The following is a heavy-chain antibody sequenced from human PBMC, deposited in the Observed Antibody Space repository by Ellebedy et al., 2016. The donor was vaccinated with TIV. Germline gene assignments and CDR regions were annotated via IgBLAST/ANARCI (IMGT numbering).Heavy chain of an antibody. J-gene: IGHJ6*02. CDR2: IYWDDDK. D-gene: IGHD3-10*01. CDR1: GFSLSTSGVG. Sequence: SGPTLVXPTQTLTLTCTFSGFSLSTSGVGVGWIRHPPGKALEWLALIYWDDDKRYSPSLKSRLTITKDTSKNQVVLTMTNMDPVDTATYYCARTITMVRGVITYHYYGMDVWGQGTTVTVSS. V-gene: IGHV2-5*02. CDR3: ARTITMVRGVITYHYYGMDV.